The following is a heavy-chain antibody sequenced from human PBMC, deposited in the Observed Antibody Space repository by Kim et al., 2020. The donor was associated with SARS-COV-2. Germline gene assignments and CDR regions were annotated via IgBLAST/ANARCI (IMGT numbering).Heavy chain of an antibody. D-gene: IGHD2-2*01. Sequence: PSFQGHVTISADKSISTAYLQWSSLKASDTAMYYCATHPIVVVPAADYDYWGQGTLVTVSS. V-gene: IGHV5-10-1*01. J-gene: IGHJ4*02. CDR3: ATHPIVVVPAADYDY.